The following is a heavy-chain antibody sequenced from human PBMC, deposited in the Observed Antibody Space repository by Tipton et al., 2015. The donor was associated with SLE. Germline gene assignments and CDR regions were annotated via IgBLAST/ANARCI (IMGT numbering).Heavy chain of an antibody. CDR2: IHYIGNT. V-gene: IGHV4-39*07. Sequence: TLSLTCIVSGGSISISNYYWGWVRQPPGKGLEWIGSIHYIGNTYYNPSLKSRVTISVDTSRNEVSLKLSSVTAADTALYYCARERNCIGGTCYGSHFDYWGPGALVTVSS. D-gene: IGHD2-15*01. J-gene: IGHJ4*02. CDR1: GGSISISNYY. CDR3: ARERNCIGGTCYGSHFDY.